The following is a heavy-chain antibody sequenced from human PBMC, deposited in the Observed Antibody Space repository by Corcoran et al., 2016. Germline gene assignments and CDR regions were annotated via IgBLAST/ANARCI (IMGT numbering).Heavy chain of an antibody. CDR2: IYHSGST. CDR1: GYSISSGYY. V-gene: IGHV4-38-2*02. J-gene: IGHJ6*02. CDR3: ASEMTTRYGYYYYYGMDV. D-gene: IGHD4-4*01. Sequence: QVQLQESGPGLVKPSETLSLTCTVSGYSISSGYYWGWIRQPPGKGLEWIGSIYHSGSTYYNPSLKSRVTISVDTSKNQFSLKLSSVTAADTAVYYCASEMTTRYGYYYYYGMDVWGQGTTVTVSS.